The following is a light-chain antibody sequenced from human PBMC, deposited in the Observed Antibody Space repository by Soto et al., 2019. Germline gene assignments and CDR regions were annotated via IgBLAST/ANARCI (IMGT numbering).Light chain of an antibody. V-gene: IGKV3-20*01. J-gene: IGKJ1*01. Sequence: DIVMTQSPATVSVSPGERATLSCRASQTVRNNYLAWYQQKPGQAPRLLIYDASSRATGIPDRFSGSGSGTDFTLTISRLEPEDFAVYYCQQYGSSPPAFGQGTKVDIK. CDR2: DAS. CDR3: QQYGSSPPA. CDR1: QTVRNNY.